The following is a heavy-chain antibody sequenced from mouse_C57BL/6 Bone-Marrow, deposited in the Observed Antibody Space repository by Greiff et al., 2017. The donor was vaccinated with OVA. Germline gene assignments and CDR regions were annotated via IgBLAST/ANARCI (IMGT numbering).Heavy chain of an antibody. Sequence: QVQLQQPGAELVRPGTSVKLSCKASGYTFTSYWMHWVKQRPAQGLEWIGVIDPSDSYTNYNQKFKGKATLTVDTSSSTAYMQLSSLTSEDSAVYYCARRGLRRDFDYWGQGTTLTVSS. CDR3: ARRGLRRDFDY. J-gene: IGHJ2*01. D-gene: IGHD2-4*01. CDR1: GYTFTSYW. V-gene: IGHV1-59*01. CDR2: IDPSDSYT.